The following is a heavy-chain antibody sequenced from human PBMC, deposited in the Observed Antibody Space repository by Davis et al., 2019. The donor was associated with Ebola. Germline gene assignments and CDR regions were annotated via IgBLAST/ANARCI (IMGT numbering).Heavy chain of an antibody. CDR2: ITSNSIYI. J-gene: IGHJ4*02. Sequence: GESLKISCAASGFTFSRYTMKWVRQAPGKGLEWVSSITSNSIYIYNADSVKGRFTISRDNSKNTLYLQMNSLRAEDTALYYCARVDENGDTDYWGQGTLVTVSS. CDR3: ARVDENGDTDY. V-gene: IGHV3-21*01. CDR1: GFTFSRYT. D-gene: IGHD4-17*01.